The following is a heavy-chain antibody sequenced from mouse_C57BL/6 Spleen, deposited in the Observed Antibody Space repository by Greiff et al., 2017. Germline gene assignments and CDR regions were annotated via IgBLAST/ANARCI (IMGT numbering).Heavy chain of an antibody. J-gene: IGHJ2*01. CDR2: IYPRDGST. V-gene: IGHV1-85*01. CDR1: GYTFTSYD. CDR3: ARGGGKVYFDY. Sequence: VKLQESGPELVKPGASVKLSCKASGYTFTSYDINWVKQRPGQGLEWIGWIYPRDGSTKYNEKFKGKATLTVDTSSSTAYMELHSLTSEDSAVYVCARGGGKVYFDYWGQGTTLTVSS. D-gene: IGHD1-1*02.